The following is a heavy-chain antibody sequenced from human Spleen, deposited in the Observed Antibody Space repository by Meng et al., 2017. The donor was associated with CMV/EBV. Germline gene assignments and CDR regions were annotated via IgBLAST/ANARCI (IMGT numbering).Heavy chain of an antibody. V-gene: IGHV1-18*01. CDR1: GYTFTSYG. CDR3: ARSYSSSWYPFQH. Sequence: KACGYTFTSYGISWVRQAPGQGLEWMGWISAYNGNTNYAQKLQGRVTMTTDTSTSTAYMELRSLRSDDTAVYYCARSYSSSWYPFQHWGQGTLVTVSS. CDR2: ISAYNGNT. J-gene: IGHJ1*01. D-gene: IGHD6-13*01.